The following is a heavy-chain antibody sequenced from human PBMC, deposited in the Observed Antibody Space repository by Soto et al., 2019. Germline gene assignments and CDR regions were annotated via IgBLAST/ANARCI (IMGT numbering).Heavy chain of an antibody. V-gene: IGHV3-30-3*01. D-gene: IGHD1-26*01. CDR1: GFTFSSYA. Sequence: QVQLVESGGGVVQPGRSLRLSCAASGFTFSSYAMHWVRQAPGKGLEWVAVISYDGSNKYYADSVKGRFTISRDNSKNTLYLQMNSLRAEDTAVYYCARDLRGSYSDYWGQGTLVTVSS. CDR3: ARDLRGSYSDY. J-gene: IGHJ4*02. CDR2: ISYDGSNK.